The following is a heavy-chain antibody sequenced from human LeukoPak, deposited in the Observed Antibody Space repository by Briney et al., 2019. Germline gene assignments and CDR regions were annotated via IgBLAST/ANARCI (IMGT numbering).Heavy chain of an antibody. V-gene: IGHV3-48*03. CDR1: GFTFSSYW. CDR2: ISSSGSTI. CDR3: ARGYYYDSSGYLRPFDY. Sequence: PGGSLRLSCVASGFTFSSYWMTWVRQAPGKGLEWVAYISSSGSTIYYADSVKGRFTISRDNAKNSLYLQMNSLRAEDTAVYFCARGYYYDSSGYLRPFDYWGQGTLVTVSS. D-gene: IGHD3-22*01. J-gene: IGHJ4*02.